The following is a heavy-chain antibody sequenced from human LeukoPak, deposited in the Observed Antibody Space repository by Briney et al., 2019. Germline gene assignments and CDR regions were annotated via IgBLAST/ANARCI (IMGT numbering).Heavy chain of an antibody. CDR2: ISASGRTT. CDR3: ASQSSSSSTRAPDF. J-gene: IGHJ4*02. Sequence: PGGSLRLSCAASGVPFNHYSLNWVRQPPGKGLEWISYISASGRTTYYADSVKGRFTISRDHATLYLHMDTLRSEDTAPYYCASQSSSSSTRAPDFWGLGNLVTVSS. V-gene: IGHV3-48*01. CDR1: GVPFNHYS. D-gene: IGHD6-6*01.